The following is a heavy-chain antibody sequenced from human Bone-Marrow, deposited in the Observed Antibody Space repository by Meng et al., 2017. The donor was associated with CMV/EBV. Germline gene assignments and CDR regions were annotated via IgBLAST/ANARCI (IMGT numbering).Heavy chain of an antibody. CDR1: AGSISSSSYY. CDR3: ARIAVAGFVYY. D-gene: IGHD6-19*01. Sequence: SETLSLTCTASAGSISSSSYYWGWIRQPPGKGLEWIGSIYYSASTYYNPSLKSRVTMSVDTSKNQFSLKLSSVTAADTAVYYCARIAVAGFVYYWGQGTLVTVSS. CDR2: IYYSAST. J-gene: IGHJ4*02. V-gene: IGHV4-39*01.